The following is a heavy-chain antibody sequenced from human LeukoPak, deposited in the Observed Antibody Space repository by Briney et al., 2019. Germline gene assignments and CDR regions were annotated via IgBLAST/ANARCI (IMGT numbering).Heavy chain of an antibody. J-gene: IGHJ5*02. D-gene: IGHD3-3*01. CDR2: INHSGST. Sequence: PSETLSLTCAVYGGSFSGYYWSWIRQPPGKGLEWIGEINHSGSTNYNPSLKSRVTISVDTSKNQFSLKLSSVTAADTAVYYCARGNFGSAQFDPWGQGTLVTVSS. CDR3: ARGNFGSAQFDP. CDR1: GGSFSGYY. V-gene: IGHV4-34*01.